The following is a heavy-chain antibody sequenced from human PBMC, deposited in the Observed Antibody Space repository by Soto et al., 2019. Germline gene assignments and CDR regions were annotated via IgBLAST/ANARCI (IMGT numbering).Heavy chain of an antibody. CDR2: IHFSGNT. CDR3: ARHRPHEDGSKKEFAY. V-gene: IGHV4-39*01. D-gene: IGHD6-6*01. CDR1: GDSITSKTYS. Sequence: QLQESGPGLVKPSETLSLTCTVSGDSITSKTYSWGWVRQPPGKGLEYIGTIHFSGNTYYNPSLNSRVTISXXTXKXXFPLKLTSVTAADTALYYCARHRPHEDGSKKEFAYWGQGTPVTVSS. J-gene: IGHJ4*02.